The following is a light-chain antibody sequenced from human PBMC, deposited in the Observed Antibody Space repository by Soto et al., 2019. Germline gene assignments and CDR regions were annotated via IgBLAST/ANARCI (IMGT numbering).Light chain of an antibody. CDR2: DAS. CDR1: QSISNY. CDR3: QQYNSYWK. J-gene: IGKJ1*01. V-gene: IGKV1-5*01. Sequence: DIQMTQSPSSLSASVVDIITITCRASQSISNYLNWYQQKPGKAPKLLIYDASSLESGVPSRFSGSGSGTEFTLTISSLQPDDFATYYCQQYNSYWKFGQGTKVDIK.